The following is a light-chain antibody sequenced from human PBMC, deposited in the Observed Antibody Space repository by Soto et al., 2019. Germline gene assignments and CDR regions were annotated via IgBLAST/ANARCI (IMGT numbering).Light chain of an antibody. CDR2: EVN. Sequence: QSALTQPASVSGSPGQSITISCTGTSSDVGGYDYVSWYQQHPGKAPKLLISEVNHRPSGVSSRFSGSKSGSTASLTISGLQAEDEADYYCSSYRYTITFDVFGTGTKLTVL. J-gene: IGLJ1*01. V-gene: IGLV2-14*01. CDR3: SSYRYTITFDV. CDR1: SSDVGGYDY.